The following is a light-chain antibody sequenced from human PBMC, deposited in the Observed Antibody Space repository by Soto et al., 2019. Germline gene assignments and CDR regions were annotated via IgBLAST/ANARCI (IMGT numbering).Light chain of an antibody. J-gene: IGKJ5*01. CDR3: QQRSYWPPIT. CDR2: KAS. Sequence: DIQMTQSPSTLSGSAGVRVTITCRASQTISSWLAWYQQKPGKAPKLLIYKASTLKSGVPSRFSGSGSGTDFTLTISSLEPEDFAVYYCQQRSYWPPITFGQGTRLEIK. CDR1: QTISSW. V-gene: IGKV1-5*03.